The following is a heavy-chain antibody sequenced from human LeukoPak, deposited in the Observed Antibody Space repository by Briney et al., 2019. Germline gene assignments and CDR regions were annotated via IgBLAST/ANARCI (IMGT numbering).Heavy chain of an antibody. CDR3: ASLSLGYCSGGSCPSLYYGMDV. D-gene: IGHD2-15*01. V-gene: IGHV3-33*01. CDR1: GFTFSSYG. J-gene: IGHJ6*02. CDR2: IWYDGSNK. Sequence: GGSLRLSCAASGFTFSSYGMHWVRQAPGKGLEWVAVIWYDGSNKYYADSVKGRFTISRDNSKNTLYLQMNSLRAEDTAVYYCASLSLGYCSGGSCPSLYYGMDVWGQGTTVTVSS.